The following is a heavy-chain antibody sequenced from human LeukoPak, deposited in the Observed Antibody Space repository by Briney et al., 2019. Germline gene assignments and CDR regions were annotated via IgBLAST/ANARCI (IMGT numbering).Heavy chain of an antibody. Sequence: PSETLSLTCTVSGGSISSGDYYWSWIRQPPGKALEWIGYIYYSGTTYYNLSLKSRLSISLDTSKNQFSLKLSSVTAADTAVYYCASITVVSAAIDYWGQGTLVTVSS. CDR2: IYYSGTT. V-gene: IGHV4-30-4*01. CDR3: ASITVVSAAIDY. J-gene: IGHJ4*02. D-gene: IGHD2-2*01. CDR1: GGSISSGDYY.